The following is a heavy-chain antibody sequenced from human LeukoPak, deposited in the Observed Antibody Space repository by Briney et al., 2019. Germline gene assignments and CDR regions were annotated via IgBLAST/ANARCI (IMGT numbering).Heavy chain of an antibody. V-gene: IGHV4-30-4*01. CDR3: ARGNIVVVTANNWFDP. J-gene: IGHJ5*02. Sequence: SETLSLTCTVSGDSISSGDYYWSWIRQPPGKGLEWSVYIYYSGSTYYNPSLKSRVTISVDTSKNQFSLKLSSVTAADTAVYYCARGNIVVVTANNWFDPWGQGTLVTVSS. CDR2: IYYSGST. CDR1: GDSISSGDYY. D-gene: IGHD2-21*02.